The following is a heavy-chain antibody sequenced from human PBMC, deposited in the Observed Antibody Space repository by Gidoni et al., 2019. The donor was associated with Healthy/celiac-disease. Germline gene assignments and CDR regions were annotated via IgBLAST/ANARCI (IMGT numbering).Heavy chain of an antibody. V-gene: IGHV4-61*01. CDR2: IYYSGST. CDR1: GGSVSSGSYY. Sequence: QVQLQESGPGLVKPSETLSLTCPVSGGSVSSGSYYWSWIRQPPGKGLEWIGYIYYSGSTNYNPSLKSRVTISVDTSKNQFSLKLSSVTAADTAVYYCARAPKSEGYDFWSGYFPWGQGTLVTVSS. CDR3: ARAPKSEGYDFWSGYFP. D-gene: IGHD3-3*01. J-gene: IGHJ5*02.